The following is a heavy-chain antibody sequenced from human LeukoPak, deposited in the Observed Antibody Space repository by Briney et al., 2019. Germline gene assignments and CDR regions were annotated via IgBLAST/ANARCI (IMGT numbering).Heavy chain of an antibody. CDR2: IYYSGST. CDR1: GGSISSYY. CDR3: ARDRYSSSSGGWFDP. V-gene: IGHV4-59*01. D-gene: IGHD6-6*01. Sequence: SETLSLTCTVSGGSISSYYWSWIRQPPGTGLEWIGYIYYSGSTNYNPSLKSRVTISVDTSKNQFSLKLSSVTAADTAVYYCARDRYSSSSGGWFDPWGQGTLVTVSS. J-gene: IGHJ5*02.